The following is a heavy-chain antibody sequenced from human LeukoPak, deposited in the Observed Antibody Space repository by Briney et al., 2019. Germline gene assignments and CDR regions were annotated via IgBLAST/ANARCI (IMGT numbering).Heavy chain of an antibody. Sequence: GRSRRLSRAASGFTFITYPMHRVRQALGKGLEWVAVTSHDETNKYYADSVKGRFTISRDNSNNILYLQMNSLRPEDTAVYYCARDTFGSIDYWGQGILVTVSS. D-gene: IGHD2/OR15-2a*01. V-gene: IGHV3-30*04. CDR1: GFTFITYP. CDR2: TSHDETNK. CDR3: ARDTFGSIDY. J-gene: IGHJ4*02.